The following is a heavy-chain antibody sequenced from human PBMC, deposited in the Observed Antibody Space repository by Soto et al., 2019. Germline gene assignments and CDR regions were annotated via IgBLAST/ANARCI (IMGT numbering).Heavy chain of an antibody. V-gene: IGHV4-4*07. Sequence: QVQLQESGPGLVKASETLSLSCTVSGHSISADYWSWIRQPAGKRLEWIGRVDASGHTNYNPSLKSRVTMSGDTSKNQFFLKVRSVTAADTAMYFCARDVGGSVVPHGLYPWGQGALVTVSS. CDR3: ARDVGGSVVPHGLYP. D-gene: IGHD3-22*01. CDR2: VDASGHT. J-gene: IGHJ5*02. CDR1: GHSISADY.